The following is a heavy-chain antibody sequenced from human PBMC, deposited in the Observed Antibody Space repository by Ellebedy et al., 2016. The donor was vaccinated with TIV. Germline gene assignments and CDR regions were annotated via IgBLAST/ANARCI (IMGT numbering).Heavy chain of an antibody. J-gene: IGHJ5*02. CDR2: TYYRSKWYN. Sequence: SQTLSLTCAISGDSVSSNSAAWHWIRQSPSRGLEWLGRTYYRSKWYNDYAVSVKSRITINPDTSKNQFSLQLNSVTPEDTAVYYCALSPRAGNNWFDPWGQGTLVTVSS. CDR3: ALSPRAGNNWFDP. CDR1: GDSVSSNSAA. V-gene: IGHV6-1*01. D-gene: IGHD6-19*01.